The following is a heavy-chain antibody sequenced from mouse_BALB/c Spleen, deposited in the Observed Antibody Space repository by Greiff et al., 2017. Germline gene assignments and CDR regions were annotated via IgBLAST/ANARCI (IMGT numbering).Heavy chain of an antibody. CDR1: GFTFSSYA. V-gene: IGHV5-9-4*01. CDR2: ISSGGSYT. Sequence: EVHLVESGGGLVKPGGSLKLSCAASGFTFSSYAMSWVRQSPEKRLEWVAEISSGGSYTYYPDTVTGRFTISRDNAKNTLYLEMSSLRSEDTAMYYCARDGNYDYYAMDYWGQGTSVTVSS. J-gene: IGHJ4*01. CDR3: ARDGNYDYYAMDY. D-gene: IGHD2-1*01.